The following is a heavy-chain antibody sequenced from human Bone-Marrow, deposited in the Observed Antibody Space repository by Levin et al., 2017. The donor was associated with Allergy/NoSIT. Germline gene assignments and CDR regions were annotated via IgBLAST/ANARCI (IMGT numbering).Heavy chain of an antibody. D-gene: IGHD3-16*01. J-gene: IGHJ4*02. CDR3: AGGPSRGY. V-gene: IGHV3-66*01. CDR2: IYSGGST. CDR1: GFTVSNNY. Sequence: GESLKISCAVSGFTVSNNYMSWVRQAPGKGLDWVSLIYSGGSTNYANSVKGRFTISRDNFKNTLYLQMNSLRAEDTAVYYCAGGPSRGYWGQGTLVTVSS.